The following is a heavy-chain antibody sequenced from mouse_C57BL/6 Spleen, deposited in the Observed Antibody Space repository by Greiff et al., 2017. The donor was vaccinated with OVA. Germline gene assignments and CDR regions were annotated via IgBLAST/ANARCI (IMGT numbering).Heavy chain of an antibody. CDR2: IYPSDSET. D-gene: IGHD1-1*01. CDR3: ARSGGSNYCDY. Sequence: QVQLQQPGAELVRPGSSVKLSCKASGYTFTSYWMDWVKQRPGQGLEWIGNIYPSDSETHYNQKFKDKATLTVDKSSSTAYMQLSSLTSEDSAVYYCARSGGSNYCDYWGQGTTLTVSS. CDR1: GYTFTSYW. V-gene: IGHV1-61*01. J-gene: IGHJ2*01.